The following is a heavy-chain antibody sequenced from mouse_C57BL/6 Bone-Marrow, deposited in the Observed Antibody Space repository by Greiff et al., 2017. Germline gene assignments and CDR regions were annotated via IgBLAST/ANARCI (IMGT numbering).Heavy chain of an antibody. CDR2: INPSSGYT. V-gene: IGHV1-4*01. Sequence: VQLVESGAELARPGASVKMSCKASGYTFTSYTMHWVKQRPGQGLEWIGYINPSSGYTKYNQKFKDKATLTADKSSSTAYMQLSSLAYEDSAVYYCARLLRIAWFAYWGQGTLVTVSA. CDR1: GYTFTSYT. J-gene: IGHJ3*01. CDR3: ARLLRIAWFAY. D-gene: IGHD1-1*01.